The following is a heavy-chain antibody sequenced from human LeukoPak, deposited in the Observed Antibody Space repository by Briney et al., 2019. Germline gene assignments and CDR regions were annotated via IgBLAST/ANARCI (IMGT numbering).Heavy chain of an antibody. CDR1: GFTFSSYS. Sequence: PGGSLRLSCAASGFTFSSYSMNWVRQAPGKGLEWVSSISSSSSYIYYADSVKGRFTISRDNAKNSLYLQMNSLRAEDTAVYYCASRRSGWPNDAFDIWGQGTMVTATS. J-gene: IGHJ3*02. D-gene: IGHD6-19*01. CDR3: ASRRSGWPNDAFDI. V-gene: IGHV3-21*01. CDR2: ISSSSSYI.